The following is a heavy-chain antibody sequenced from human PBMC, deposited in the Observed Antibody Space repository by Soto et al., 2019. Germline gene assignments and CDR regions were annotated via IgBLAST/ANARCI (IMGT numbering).Heavy chain of an antibody. CDR1: GGSLISHY. J-gene: IGHJ4*02. CDR2: IYYSGST. D-gene: IGHD6-19*01. Sequence: PSETLSLTCTVSGGSLISHYWSWIRQPPGKGLEWIGYIYYSGSTSYNPSLKSRVTMSVDTSKNQFSLMLTSVSAADTAVYFCARGGWTNYLWGQGSLVPVAS. V-gene: IGHV4-59*11. CDR3: ARGGWTNYL.